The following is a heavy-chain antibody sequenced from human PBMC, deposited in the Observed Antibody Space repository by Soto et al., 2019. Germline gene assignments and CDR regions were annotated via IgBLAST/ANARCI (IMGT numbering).Heavy chain of an antibody. D-gene: IGHD6-13*01. J-gene: IGHJ4*02. CDR1: GFTFSRYE. V-gene: IGHV3-48*03. CDR2: ISTSGGTI. CDR3: ARELAPAGSFDY. Sequence: EVQLVESGGDLVQPGGSLRLSCAASGFTFSRYEMNWVRQAPGKGLEWISYISTSGGTIYYADSVKGRFTISRDNAKNSLYLHLHSLPAPATPVNDRARELAPAGSFDYWAQGTLVPVSS.